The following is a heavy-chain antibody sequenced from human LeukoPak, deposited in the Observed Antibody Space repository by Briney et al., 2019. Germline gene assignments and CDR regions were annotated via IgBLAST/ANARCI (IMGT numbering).Heavy chain of an antibody. Sequence: GGSLRLSCAASGFTFSSYWMSWVRQAPGKGLEWVANIKQDGSEKYYVDSVKGRFTISRDNAKNSLYLQMNSLRAEDTAVYYCARDVRLTGYLDIGAFDIWGQGTMVTVSS. V-gene: IGHV3-7*01. D-gene: IGHD3-9*01. J-gene: IGHJ3*02. CDR2: IKQDGSEK. CDR3: ARDVRLTGYLDIGAFDI. CDR1: GFTFSSYW.